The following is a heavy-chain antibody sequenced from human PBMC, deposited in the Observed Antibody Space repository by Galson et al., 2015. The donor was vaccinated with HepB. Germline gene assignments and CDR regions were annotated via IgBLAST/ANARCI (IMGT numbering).Heavy chain of an antibody. D-gene: IGHD3-3*01. CDR2: ILYDGSYK. Sequence: SLRLSCAASGFTFSSHGMHWVRQAPGKGLEWVAVILYDGSYKYYADSVKGRFTISRDNSKNTLYLQMNTLRPEDTAVYYCAKDPRTNYDFWSGYYFKSGMDVWGQGTTVIVSS. V-gene: IGHV3-30*18. CDR3: AKDPRTNYDFWSGYYFKSGMDV. J-gene: IGHJ6*02. CDR1: GFTFSSHG.